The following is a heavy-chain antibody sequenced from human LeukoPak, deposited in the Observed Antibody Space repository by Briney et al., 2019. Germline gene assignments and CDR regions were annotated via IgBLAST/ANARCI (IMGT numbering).Heavy chain of an antibody. CDR3: AKDLGFYCSGGSCYGPFDY. V-gene: IGHV3-30*18. CDR2: ISYDGSNK. Sequence: PGGSLGLSCAASGFTFSSYGMHWVRQAPGKGLEWVAVISYDGSNKYYADSVKGRFTISRDNSKNTLYLQMNSLRAEDTAVYYCAKDLGFYCSGGSCYGPFDYWGQGTLVTVSS. D-gene: IGHD2-15*01. J-gene: IGHJ4*02. CDR1: GFTFSSYG.